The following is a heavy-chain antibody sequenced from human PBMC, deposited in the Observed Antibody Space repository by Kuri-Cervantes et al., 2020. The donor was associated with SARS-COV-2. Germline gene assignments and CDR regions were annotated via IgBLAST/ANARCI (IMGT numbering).Heavy chain of an antibody. D-gene: IGHD3-22*01. J-gene: IGHJ4*02. CDR1: GYSFPTYW. Sequence: GESLKISCKGSGYSFPTYWISWVRQVPGKGLEWMGVIYPGDSDTRYSTSFQGQVTMSSDRSISTAYLQWSSLKASDTAIYYCARHFRHKDWLIPEVSTYFDSWGQGTLVTVSS. CDR2: IYPGDSDT. V-gene: IGHV5-51*01. CDR3: ARHFRHKDWLIPEVSTYFDS.